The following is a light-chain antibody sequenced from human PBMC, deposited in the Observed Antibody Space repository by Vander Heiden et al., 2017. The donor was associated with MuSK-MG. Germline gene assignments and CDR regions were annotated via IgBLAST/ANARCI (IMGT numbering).Light chain of an antibody. CDR1: QTINTN. CDR2: AAS. Sequence: DIQMTQSPSSLSASGGDTITITCRASQTINTNLNWYQQRPGRAPKLLIYAASRLQIGVPSRFSGSGSGTDFTLTSSRRQPEDFATYYWQQSYSFLIFGGGTKVEIK. J-gene: IGKJ4*01. CDR3: QQSYSFLI. V-gene: IGKV1-39*01.